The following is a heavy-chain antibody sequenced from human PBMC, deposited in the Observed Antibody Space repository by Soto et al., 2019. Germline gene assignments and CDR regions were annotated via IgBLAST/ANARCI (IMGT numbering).Heavy chain of an antibody. D-gene: IGHD1-26*01. CDR2: VSAYNRNT. CDR3: ARERRWEPLLY. Sequence: QVQLVQSGPEVKKPGASVKVSCKGSGYTFSNYGVTWVRQAPGQGLERLGWVSAYNRNTDYAQKFEDRATMTIDTSTNTADLELRGLTPDDTAVYDCARERRWEPLLYWGQGP. J-gene: IGHJ4*02. CDR1: GYTFSNYG. V-gene: IGHV1-18*01.